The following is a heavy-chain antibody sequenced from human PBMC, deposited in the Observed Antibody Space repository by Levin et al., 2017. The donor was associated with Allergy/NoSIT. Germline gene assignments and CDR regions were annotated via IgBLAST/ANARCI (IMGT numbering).Heavy chain of an antibody. J-gene: IGHJ3*01. D-gene: IGHD1-26*01. V-gene: IGHV5-51*01. CDR3: ARLGGSYQDAFDF. CDR1: GYSFTSYW. Sequence: GESLKISCKGSGYSFTSYWIGWVRQMPGKGLEWMGIVYPGDSDPRYSPSFQGQVTISVDKSISTAYLQWSSLKASDTAMYYCARLGGSYQDAFDFWGQGTMVTVSS. CDR2: VYPGDSDP.